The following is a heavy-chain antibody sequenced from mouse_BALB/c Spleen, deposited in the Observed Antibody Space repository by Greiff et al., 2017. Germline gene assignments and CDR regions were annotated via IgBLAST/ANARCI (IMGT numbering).Heavy chain of an antibody. CDR2: INPSTGYT. D-gene: IGHD2-1*01. J-gene: IGHJ4*01. CDR3: SRGDGNYAMDY. CDR1: GYTFTSYW. V-gene: IGHV1-7*01. Sequence: VQLVESGAELAKPGASVKMSCKASGYTFTSYWMHWVKQRPGQGLEWIGYINPSTGYTEYNQKFKDKATLTADKSSSTAYMQLSSLTSEDSAVYYCSRGDGNYAMDYWGQGTSVTVSS.